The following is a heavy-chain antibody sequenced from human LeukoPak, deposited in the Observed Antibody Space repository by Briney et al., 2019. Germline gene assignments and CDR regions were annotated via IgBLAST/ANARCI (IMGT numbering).Heavy chain of an antibody. Sequence: SETLSLTCAVHGGSFSGYYWSWIRQPPGKGLEWIGEINHSGSTNYNPSLKSRVTISVDTSKNQFSLKLSSVTAADTAVYYCARARPPKLRYFDYWGQGTLVTVSS. CDR2: INHSGST. V-gene: IGHV4-34*01. CDR1: GGSFSGYY. CDR3: ARARPPKLRYFDY. D-gene: IGHD3-9*01. J-gene: IGHJ4*02.